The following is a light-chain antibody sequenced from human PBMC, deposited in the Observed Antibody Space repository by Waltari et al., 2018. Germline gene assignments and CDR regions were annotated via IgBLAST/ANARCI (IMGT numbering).Light chain of an antibody. V-gene: IGKV3-20*01. CDR1: QYVDSKY. CDR2: GTS. J-gene: IGKJ1*01. CDR3: QQYNNFPGT. Sequence: EIVLTQSPGTLSLSVGERATLACRARQYVDSKYCGWYQEKPCQTPRLLIYGTSTRASGIPDRFSGSGSGTDFTLTISRLEPEDFGVYYCQQYNNFPGTFGQGTKVEIK.